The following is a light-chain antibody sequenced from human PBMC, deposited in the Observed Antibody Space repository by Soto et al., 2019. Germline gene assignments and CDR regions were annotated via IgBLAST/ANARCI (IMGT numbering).Light chain of an antibody. J-gene: IGLJ2*01. Sequence: QSVLTQSPSVSGAPGQRVTISCTGSSSNIGAGYDVHWYQRVPGTAPKLLIYDNDNRSSGVPDRFSGSKSGTSASLAITGPLAEDEADYYCQSYDSGLSAWVFGGGTKVTVL. V-gene: IGLV1-40*01. CDR1: SSNIGAGYD. CDR3: QSYDSGLSAWV. CDR2: DND.